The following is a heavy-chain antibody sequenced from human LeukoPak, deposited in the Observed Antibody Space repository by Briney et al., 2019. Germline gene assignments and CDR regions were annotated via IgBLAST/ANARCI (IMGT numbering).Heavy chain of an antibody. CDR2: IWYDGSNI. D-gene: IGHD3-22*01. V-gene: IGHV3-33*01. CDR1: GFTSSSYG. J-gene: IGHJ4*02. CDR3: ARARNDYDTSSFSALDY. Sequence: GGSLRLSCAASGFTSSSYGMHWVRQAPGKGLEWLAVIWYDGSNIYYADPVKGRFAISRDNSKNTLYLQINSLRAEDTAVYYCARARNDYDTSSFSALDYWGQGTLVTVSS.